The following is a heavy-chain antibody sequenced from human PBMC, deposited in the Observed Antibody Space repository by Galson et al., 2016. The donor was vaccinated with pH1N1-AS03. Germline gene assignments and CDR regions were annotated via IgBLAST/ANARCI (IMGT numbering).Heavy chain of an antibody. CDR2: VYYSGTP. CDR1: GGSMSGYY. Sequence: SETLSLTCTVSGGSMSGYYWSWIRQSPERGLEWIGCVYYSGTPTYNPSLKSQVTISVDTSKNQFSLKVSSVTAADTAVYFCARTGSNGWYYFDSWGQGALVTVSS. D-gene: IGHD6-19*01. V-gene: IGHV4-59*01. CDR3: ARTGSNGWYYFDS. J-gene: IGHJ4*02.